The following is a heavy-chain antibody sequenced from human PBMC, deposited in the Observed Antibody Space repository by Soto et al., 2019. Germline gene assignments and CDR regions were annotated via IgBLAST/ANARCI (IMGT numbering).Heavy chain of an antibody. J-gene: IGHJ6*02. CDR3: ARFSSSGLYYYFGMDV. Sequence: SETLSLTCAVSGFSISNNNCWTWVRQPAGKGLEWVGDIYHTGITNYSPSLKSRVTISVDNSKNQFSLRLTSVTAADTAVYYCARFSSSGLYYYFGMDVWGQRTTVTVCS. CDR2: IYHTGIT. CDR1: GFSISNNNC. V-gene: IGHV4-4*02. D-gene: IGHD6-13*01.